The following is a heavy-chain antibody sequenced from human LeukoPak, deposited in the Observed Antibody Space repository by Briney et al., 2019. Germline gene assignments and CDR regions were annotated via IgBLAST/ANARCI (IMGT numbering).Heavy chain of an antibody. V-gene: IGHV3-30*02. CDR3: AKGSKEVLFTRDHCMDV. D-gene: IGHD3-3*01. Sequence: GGSLRLSCAASGFTFSSYGMHWVRQAPGKGLEWVAFIRYDGSNKYYADSVKGRFTISRDNSKNTLYLQMNSLRAEDTAVYYCAKGSKEVLFTRDHCMDVWGKGTTVTISS. J-gene: IGHJ6*03. CDR2: IRYDGSNK. CDR1: GFTFSSYG.